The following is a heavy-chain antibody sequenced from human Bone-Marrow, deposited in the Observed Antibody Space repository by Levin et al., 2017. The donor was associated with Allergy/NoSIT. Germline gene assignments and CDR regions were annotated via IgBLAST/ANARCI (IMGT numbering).Heavy chain of an antibody. V-gene: IGHV4-30-4*01. Sequence: PSETLSLTCAVSGGSISSGEYYWSWLRQPPGKGLEWIGYIYYSGNTHYNPSLRSRTIISEETSRKQFSLELSSVTAADTAVYYCARVGSGSISGWYNGVFDVWGPGILVTVSS. CDR1: GGSISSGEYY. J-gene: IGHJ4*02. CDR3: ARVGSGSISGWYNGVFDV. D-gene: IGHD6-19*01. CDR2: IYYSGNT.